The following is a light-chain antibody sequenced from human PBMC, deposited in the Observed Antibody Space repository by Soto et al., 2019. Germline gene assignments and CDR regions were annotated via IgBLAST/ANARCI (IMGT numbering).Light chain of an antibody. CDR1: QGIGDT. CDR3: QEHASI. Sequence: EVVMRQSPATLSVSPGEGATLSCRASQGIGDTLAWYQHKPGQTPRLLIYDTSTRATGVPTRFSGSRSGAEFTLTISRLEPEDFAVYYCQEHASIFGQGTRLEI. CDR2: DTS. V-gene: IGKV3-15*01. J-gene: IGKJ5*01.